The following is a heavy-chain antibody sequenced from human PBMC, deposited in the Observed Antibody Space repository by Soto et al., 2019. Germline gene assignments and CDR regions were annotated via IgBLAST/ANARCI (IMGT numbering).Heavy chain of an antibody. V-gene: IGHV3-21*01. CDR2: ISSSSSYI. CDR3: ARDRDGYNFAFDI. Sequence: GGSLRLSCAASGFTFSSYSMNWVRQAPGKGLEWVSSISSSSSYIYYADSVKGRFTISRDNAKNSLYLQMNSLRAEDAAVYYCARDRDGYNFAFDIWGQGTMVT. D-gene: IGHD5-12*01. CDR1: GFTFSSYS. J-gene: IGHJ3*02.